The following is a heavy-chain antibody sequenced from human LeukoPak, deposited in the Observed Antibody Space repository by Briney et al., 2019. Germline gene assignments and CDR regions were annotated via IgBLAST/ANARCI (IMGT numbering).Heavy chain of an antibody. J-gene: IGHJ4*02. V-gene: IGHV1-46*01. D-gene: IGHD3-16*02. Sequence: ASVKVSCKASGYTFTSYYMHWVRQAPGQGLEWMGIINPSGGSTSYAQKFQGRLTKTRDTSPSTVYMELSSLRSEDTAVYYCARGEPLPMITFGGVIAPFDYWGQGTLVTVSS. CDR3: ARGEPLPMITFGGVIAPFDY. CDR1: GYTFTSYY. CDR2: INPSGGST.